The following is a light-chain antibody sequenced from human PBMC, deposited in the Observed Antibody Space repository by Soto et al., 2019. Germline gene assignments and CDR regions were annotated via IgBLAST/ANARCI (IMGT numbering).Light chain of an antibody. CDR1: QSVSIN. J-gene: IGKJ1*01. Sequence: EIVMTQSPATLSVSPGERATLSCRASQSVSINLAWYQQKPGQGPRLLIYAASTRATGIPDRFSGSGSGTEFTLTISSLQSEDFAVYYCQQYNNWPRTFGQGTKVEIK. CDR3: QQYNNWPRT. CDR2: AAS. V-gene: IGKV3-15*01.